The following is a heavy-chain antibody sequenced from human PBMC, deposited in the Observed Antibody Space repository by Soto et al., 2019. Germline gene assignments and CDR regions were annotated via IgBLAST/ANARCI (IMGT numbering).Heavy chain of an antibody. J-gene: IGHJ3*02. V-gene: IGHV2-5*01. CDR2: IYWNDDK. CDR3: AHRPLYYGSGSGAFDI. CDR1: GFSLSTSGVG. Sequence: QITLKESGPTLVKPTQTLTLTCTFSGFSLSTSGVGVGWIRQPPGKALEWLALIYWNDDKRCSPSLKSRLTITKDTSKNQVVLTMTNMDPVDTATYYCAHRPLYYGSGSGAFDIWGQGTMVTVSS. D-gene: IGHD3-10*01.